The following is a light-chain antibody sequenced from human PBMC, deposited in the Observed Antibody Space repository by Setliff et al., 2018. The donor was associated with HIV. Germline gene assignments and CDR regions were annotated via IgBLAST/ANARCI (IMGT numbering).Light chain of an antibody. V-gene: IGLV2-14*01. Sequence: QSALTQPASVSGSPGQSITISCTGTSSDVGGYNYVSWYQQHPGKAPKLIIFEVRNRPSGVSNRFSGSKSGNTASLTISGLQAEDEGDYYCSSYATSNTLLFGTGTKVTVL. CDR1: SSDVGGYNY. CDR2: EVR. J-gene: IGLJ1*01. CDR3: SSYATSNTLL.